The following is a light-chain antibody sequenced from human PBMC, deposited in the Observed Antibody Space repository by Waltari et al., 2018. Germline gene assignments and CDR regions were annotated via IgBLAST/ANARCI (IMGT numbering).Light chain of an antibody. CDR2: DVS. Sequence: QSALTQPASVSGSPGQSITISCTGTSSDVGGYNYFSWYQQHPGKAPKLMIYDVSNRPSGVSNRFSGSKSGNTASLTISGLQAEDEADYYCSSYTSSSIPWVFGGGTKLTVL. CDR3: SSYTSSSIPWV. CDR1: SSDVGGYNY. J-gene: IGLJ3*02. V-gene: IGLV2-14*03.